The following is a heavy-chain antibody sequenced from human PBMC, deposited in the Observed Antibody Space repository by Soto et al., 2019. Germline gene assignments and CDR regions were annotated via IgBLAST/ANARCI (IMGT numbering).Heavy chain of an antibody. Sequence: QVQLQESGPGLVKASQTLSLTCTVSGGSIRNGNYYWSWIRQLPGKGLEWIGNIYYIGTTSYNPSLKSRVTISIDTSKNKFSLELTSVLAANTAVYYCAKNETTRPWFDPWGQGTLVTVSS. CDR2: IYYIGTT. D-gene: IGHD1-1*01. V-gene: IGHV4-31*03. CDR1: GGSIRNGNYY. J-gene: IGHJ5*02. CDR3: AKNETTRPWFDP.